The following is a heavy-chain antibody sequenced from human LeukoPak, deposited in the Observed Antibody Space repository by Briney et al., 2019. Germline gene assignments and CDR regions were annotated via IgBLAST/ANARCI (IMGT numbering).Heavy chain of an antibody. V-gene: IGHV5-51*01. CDR1: GYSFVSHW. D-gene: IGHD3-3*01. CDR3: ARRPSYDFWSGYYGVDGLDV. Sequence: GESLKISCKTSGYSFVSHWIVWVRQMSGKGLEWLGIIYPGDSDTRYSPSFQGQVTISADKSISTAYLHWSSLRASDTAMYYCARRPSYDFWSGYYGVDGLDVWGQGTMVTVSS. CDR2: IYPGDSDT. J-gene: IGHJ3*01.